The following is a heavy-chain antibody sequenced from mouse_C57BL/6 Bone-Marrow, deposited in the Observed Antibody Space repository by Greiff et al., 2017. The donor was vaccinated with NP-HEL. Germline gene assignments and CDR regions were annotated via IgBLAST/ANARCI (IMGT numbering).Heavy chain of an antibody. D-gene: IGHD2-5*01. CDR1: GFNIKNTY. V-gene: IGHV14-3*01. Sequence: VQLKESVAELVRPGASVKLSCTASGFNIKNTYMHWVKQRPEQGLEWIGRIDPANGNTKYAPKFHGKATITADPSSNPAYLQLSSLTSEDTAIYYCARALYYSKWYFEVWGTGTTVTVSS. CDR3: ARALYYSKWYFEV. CDR2: IDPANGNT. J-gene: IGHJ1*03.